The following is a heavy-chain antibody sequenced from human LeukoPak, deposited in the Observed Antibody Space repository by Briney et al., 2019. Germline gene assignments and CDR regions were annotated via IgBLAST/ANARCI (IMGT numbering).Heavy chain of an antibody. CDR3: ARDRHSIVVVTYFDY. CDR2: ITAYNGNT. Sequence: GASVKVSCKASGYTFTIYGISWVRRAPGQGLEWMGWITAYNGNTNYAQKLQGRVTMTTDTSTSTAYMELRSLRSDDTAVYYCARDRHSIVVVTYFDYWGQGTLVTVSS. V-gene: IGHV1-18*01. J-gene: IGHJ4*02. CDR1: GYTFTIYG. D-gene: IGHD3-22*01.